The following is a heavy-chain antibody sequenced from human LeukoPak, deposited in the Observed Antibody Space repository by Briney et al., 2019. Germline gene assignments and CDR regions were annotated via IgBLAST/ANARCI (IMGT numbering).Heavy chain of an antibody. Sequence: GGSLRLSCAASGFTVSSNYMSWVRQAPGKGLEWVSVIYSGGSTYYADSVKGRFTISRDNSKNTLYLQMNSLRAEDTAVYYCARLGYGPYGMDVWGQGTTVTVSS. V-gene: IGHV3-53*01. CDR2: IYSGGST. D-gene: IGHD3-10*01. CDR3: ARLGYGPYGMDV. J-gene: IGHJ6*02. CDR1: GFTVSSNY.